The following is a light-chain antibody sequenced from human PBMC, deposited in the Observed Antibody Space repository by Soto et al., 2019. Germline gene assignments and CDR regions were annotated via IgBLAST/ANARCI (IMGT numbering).Light chain of an antibody. CDR3: CSSAPESTYV. V-gene: IGLV2-8*01. J-gene: IGLJ1*01. Sequence: QSVLTQPPSAAGSPGQSVTISCTGTSTDVGGYNYVSWYQQYPGKAPKLIIYKGTQRPSGVSNRFSDSTSGNAASLTISALQADDEADYFCCSSAPESTYVFGTGTKVTVL. CDR2: KGT. CDR1: STDVGGYNY.